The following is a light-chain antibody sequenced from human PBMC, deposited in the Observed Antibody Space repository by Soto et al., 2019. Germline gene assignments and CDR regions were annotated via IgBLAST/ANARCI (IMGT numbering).Light chain of an antibody. Sequence: DIQMTQSPSSLSASVGDRVSITCRASQSISSYLNWYQQKPGKAPKLLIYAASSLQSGVPSRFSGRASGTDFTLTISSLQPEDFATYYCQQSYSIPWTFGQGTKVDIK. CDR3: QQSYSIPWT. CDR2: AAS. CDR1: QSISSY. V-gene: IGKV1-39*01. J-gene: IGKJ1*01.